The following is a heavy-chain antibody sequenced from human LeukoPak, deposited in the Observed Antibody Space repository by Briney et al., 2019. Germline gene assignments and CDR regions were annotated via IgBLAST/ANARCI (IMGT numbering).Heavy chain of an antibody. CDR3: AKDANYYDSSGFFIPFDF. CDR1: GFAFSRFA. J-gene: IGHJ4*02. D-gene: IGHD3-22*01. Sequence: GGSLRLSCSASGFAFSRFAMTWVRHLPGKGLDWVSTISGNGHQTYYGDSVKGRFAVSRDNSKNILYLQMDSLRADDSALYYCAKDANYYDSSGFFIPFDFWGQGTLVTVSS. CDR2: ISGNGHQT. V-gene: IGHV3-23*01.